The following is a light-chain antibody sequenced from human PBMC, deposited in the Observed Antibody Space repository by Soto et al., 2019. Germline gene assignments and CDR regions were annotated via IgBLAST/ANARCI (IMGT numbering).Light chain of an antibody. CDR2: SAS. CDR1: QGIVDT. J-gene: IGKJ3*01. CDR3: QQRSNWPPFS. Sequence: FVMIHSPSTLSVSPLEGATLSFRSSQGIVDTLAWYQHKPGQTPRLLIYSASNRATGIPARFSGSGSGTDFTLTISSLEPEDFAVYYCQQRSNWPPFSFGPGAKVDIK. V-gene: IGKV3-11*01.